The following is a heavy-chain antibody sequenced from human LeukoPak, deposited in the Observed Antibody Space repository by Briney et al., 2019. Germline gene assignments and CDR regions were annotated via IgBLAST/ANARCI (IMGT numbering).Heavy chain of an antibody. CDR3: AIGPRITIFGVVTTNFDY. D-gene: IGHD3-3*01. Sequence: PGRSLRLSCAASGFAFSSYGMHWVRQAPGKGLEWVAVIWYDGSNIYYADSVKGRFTISRDNSKNTLYLQMNSLRAEDTAVYDCAIGPRITIFGVVTTNFDYWGQGTLVTVSS. V-gene: IGHV3-33*01. J-gene: IGHJ4*02. CDR2: IWYDGSNI. CDR1: GFAFSSYG.